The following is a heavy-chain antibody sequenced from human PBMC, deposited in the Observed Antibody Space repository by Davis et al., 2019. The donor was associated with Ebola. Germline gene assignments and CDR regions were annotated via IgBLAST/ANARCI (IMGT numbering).Heavy chain of an antibody. J-gene: IGHJ6*04. Sequence: ASVKVSCKASGYTFANYAMHWVLQAPGQSLEWMGWINAGNGHTQYSQKFQGRVTITRETSANIVYMELNVLRSEDTAVYYCAFGDYPGMDVWGKGTTVTVSS. CDR1: GYTFANYA. CDR2: INAGNGHT. CDR3: AFGDYPGMDV. V-gene: IGHV1-3*01. D-gene: IGHD3-10*01.